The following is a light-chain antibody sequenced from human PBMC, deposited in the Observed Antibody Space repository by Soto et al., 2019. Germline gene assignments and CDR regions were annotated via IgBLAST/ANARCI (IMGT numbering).Light chain of an antibody. J-gene: IGKJ1*01. CDR1: QSVSNY. CDR3: HQYGGSPQT. Sequence: EIVLTQSPGTLSLSPGERATLSCRASQSVSNYLAWYQRKPGQAPRLLIYGASSRATGIPDRFSCSGSGTDCPLPISRLEPEDFAVYYCHQYGGSPQTFGQGPKVEIK. V-gene: IGKV3-20*01. CDR2: GAS.